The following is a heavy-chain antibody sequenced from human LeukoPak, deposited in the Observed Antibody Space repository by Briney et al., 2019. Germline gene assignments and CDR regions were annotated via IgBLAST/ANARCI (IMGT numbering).Heavy chain of an antibody. CDR3: ARQGDYWRAFDP. J-gene: IGHJ3*01. CDR1: GGSFSGYY. D-gene: IGHD1-1*01. CDR2: IYYSGST. Sequence: SETLSLTCAVYGGSFSGYYWGWLRQPPGKGLEWIGSIYYSGSTYYNPSLKSRVTISADTSKNQFSLKLSSVTAADTAVYYCARQGDYWRAFDPWGQGTMVTVSS. V-gene: IGHV4-39*01.